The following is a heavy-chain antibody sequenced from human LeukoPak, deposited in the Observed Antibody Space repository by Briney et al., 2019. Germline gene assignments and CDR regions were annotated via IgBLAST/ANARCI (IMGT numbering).Heavy chain of an antibody. CDR3: ARAPVAGTVEWFDP. J-gene: IGHJ5*02. D-gene: IGHD6-19*01. Sequence: GASVKVSCKASGYTFTGYYMHWVRQAPGQGLEWMGWINPNSGGTNYAQKFQGRVTMTTDTSTSTAYMELRSLRSDDTAVYYCARAPVAGTVEWFDPWVQGTLVTVSS. CDR2: INPNSGGT. CDR1: GYTFTGYY. V-gene: IGHV1-2*02.